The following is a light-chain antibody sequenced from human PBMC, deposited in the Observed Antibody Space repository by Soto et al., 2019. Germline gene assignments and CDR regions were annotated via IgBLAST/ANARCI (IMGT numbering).Light chain of an antibody. CDR3: QQYGSSPIT. Sequence: EIVLTQSPGTLSLSPGERVTLSCRASQSVTSSYLAWYQQKPGQAPRLLIYGAYSRATGIPDRFSGSGSGTDFTLTISRLEPDDFAVYYCQQYGSSPITFGQGTRLEIK. CDR1: QSVTSSY. J-gene: IGKJ5*01. V-gene: IGKV3-20*01. CDR2: GAY.